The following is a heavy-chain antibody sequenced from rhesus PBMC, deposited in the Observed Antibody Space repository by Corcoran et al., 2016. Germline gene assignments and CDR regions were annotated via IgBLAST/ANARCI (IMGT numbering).Heavy chain of an antibody. D-gene: IGHD3-9*01. Sequence: QVQLQESGPGLVKPSETLSLTCAVSGYSISSGYGWSWIRQPPGKGLEWLGYIGGSSVSTHATPSPKSRVTSSKTTSKTQCTLMLSSVLAADTAVYYCARPYEDDYGYYYPGFDYWGQGVLVTVSS. CDR1: GYSISSGYG. CDR3: ARPYEDDYGYYYPGFDY. CDR2: IGGSSVST. V-gene: IGHV4-127*01. J-gene: IGHJ4*01.